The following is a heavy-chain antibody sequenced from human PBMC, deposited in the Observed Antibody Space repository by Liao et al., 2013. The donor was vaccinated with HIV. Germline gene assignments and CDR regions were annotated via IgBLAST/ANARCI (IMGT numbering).Heavy chain of an antibody. CDR1: GGSISSGGYY. CDR2: IYYSGNT. Sequence: QVQLQESGPGLVKPSQTLSLTCTVSGGSISSGGYYWSWIRQPPGKGLEWIGYIYYSGNTYYNPSLKSRLTISIDTSKSQFSLKLSSVTAADTAVYYCARDSYSTYSGRYYYYYYMDVWGKGTTVTVSS. J-gene: IGHJ6*03. V-gene: IGHV4-30-4*01. D-gene: IGHD4-11*01. CDR3: ARDSYSTYSGRYYYYYYMDV.